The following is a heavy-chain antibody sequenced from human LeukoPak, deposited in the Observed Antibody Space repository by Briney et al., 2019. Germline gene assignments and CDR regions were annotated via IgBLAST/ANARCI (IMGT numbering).Heavy chain of an antibody. D-gene: IGHD5-12*01. CDR2: IYTSDSDT. CDR3: AMSIGYDSAIDY. Sequence: AGESLKISCKGSGYSFTSYWIGWVRQMPGKGLEWMGIIYTSDSDTRYSPSFQGQVTISADKSIGTAYLQWSSLKASDTAMYYCAMSIGYDSAIDYWGQGTLVTVSS. CDR1: GYSFTSYW. J-gene: IGHJ4*02. V-gene: IGHV5-51*01.